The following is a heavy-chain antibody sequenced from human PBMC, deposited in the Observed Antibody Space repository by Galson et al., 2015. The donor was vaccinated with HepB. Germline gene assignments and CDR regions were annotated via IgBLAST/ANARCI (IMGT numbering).Heavy chain of an antibody. CDR3: ARPYSSSWSHLYYFDY. Sequence: SLRLSCAASGFTFRNYALHWVRQAPGKGLEWVAFISYDGSNQYYADSVKGRFTTFRDNSKNTMYLQMNSLRADDTALYACARPYSSSWSHLYYFDYWGQGTLVTVSS. CDR2: ISYDGSNQ. V-gene: IGHV3-30-3*01. CDR1: GFTFRNYA. D-gene: IGHD6-13*01. J-gene: IGHJ4*02.